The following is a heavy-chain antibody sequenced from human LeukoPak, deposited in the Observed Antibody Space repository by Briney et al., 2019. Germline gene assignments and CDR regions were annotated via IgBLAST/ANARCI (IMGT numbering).Heavy chain of an antibody. D-gene: IGHD4-23*01. J-gene: IGHJ5*02. Sequence: GGSLQISCKGSGYIFTSQWIAWGRQVPGKGLEWMGIIYPGDSDTRYSPSFQGQVTISADKSISTAYLQWSSLKASDTAMYYCARTDYGGYSNWFDHWGQGTLVTVSS. CDR2: IYPGDSDT. V-gene: IGHV5-51*01. CDR1: GYIFTSQW. CDR3: ARTDYGGYSNWFDH.